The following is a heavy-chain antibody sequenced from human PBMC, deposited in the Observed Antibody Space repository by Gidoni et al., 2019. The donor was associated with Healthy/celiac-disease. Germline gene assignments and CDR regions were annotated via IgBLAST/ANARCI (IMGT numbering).Heavy chain of an antibody. CDR1: GFTFSSYA. V-gene: IGHV3-23*01. D-gene: IGHD1-26*01. Sequence: EVQLLESGGGLVQPGGSLRLSCEASGFTFSSYAMSWVRQAPGKGLEWVSAISGSGGSTYYADSVKGRFTISRDNSKNTLYLQMNSLRAEDTAVYYCAKIGSGSYDGTTTFDYWGQGTLVTVSS. CDR3: AKIGSGSYDGTTTFDY. J-gene: IGHJ4*02. CDR2: ISGSGGST.